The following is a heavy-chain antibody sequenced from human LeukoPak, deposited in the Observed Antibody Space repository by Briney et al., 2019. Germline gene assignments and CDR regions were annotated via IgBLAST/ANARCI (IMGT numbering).Heavy chain of an antibody. CDR1: GYTFTGYY. CDR3: AREPHLPYVDTAMVDY. D-gene: IGHD5-18*01. J-gene: IGHJ4*02. Sequence: GASVKVSCKASGYTFTGYYMHWVRQAPGQGLEWMGWINPNSGGTNYAQKFQGRVTMTRDTSISTAYMELSRLRSDDTAVYYCAREPHLPYVDTAMVDYWGQGTLVTVSS. CDR2: INPNSGGT. V-gene: IGHV1-2*02.